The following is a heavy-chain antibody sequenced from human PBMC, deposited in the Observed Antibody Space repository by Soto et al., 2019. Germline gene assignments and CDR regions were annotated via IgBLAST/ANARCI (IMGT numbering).Heavy chain of an antibody. CDR1: GGSISSYY. V-gene: IGHV4-59*08. CDR2: IYYSGST. D-gene: IGHD3-22*01. Sequence: SETLSLTCTVSGGSISSYYWSWIRQPPGKGLEWIGYIYYSGSTNYNPSLKSRVTISVDTSKNQFSLKLSSVTAADTAVYYCARQGDYYDSSGYYPGYFDYWGQGTLVTVSS. J-gene: IGHJ4*02. CDR3: ARQGDYYDSSGYYPGYFDY.